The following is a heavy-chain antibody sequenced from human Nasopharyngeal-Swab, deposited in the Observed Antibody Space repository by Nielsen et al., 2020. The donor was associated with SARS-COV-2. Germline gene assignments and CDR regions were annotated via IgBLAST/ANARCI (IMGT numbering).Heavy chain of an antibody. CDR2: ISGSGGST. D-gene: IGHD2-15*01. V-gene: IGHV3-23*01. CDR1: GFTFSSDA. J-gene: IGHJ3*02. Sequence: GESLKISCAASGFTFSSDAMSWVRQAPGKGLEWVSAISGSGGSTYYADSVKGRFTISRDNSKNTLYLQMNSLRAEDTAVYYCAKAHVVVVAATQDAFDIWGQGTMVTVSS. CDR3: AKAHVVVVAATQDAFDI.